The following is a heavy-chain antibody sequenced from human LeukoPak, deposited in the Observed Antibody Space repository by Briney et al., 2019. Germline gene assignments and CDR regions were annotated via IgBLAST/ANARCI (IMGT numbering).Heavy chain of an antibody. V-gene: IGHV1-2*02. D-gene: IGHD3-9*01. Sequence: ASVKVSCKASGYTFTGYYMHWVRQAPGQGLEWMGWINPNSGGTNYAQKFQGRVTMTRDTSISTAYMELSSLRSEDTAVYYCAYGRNDILTGYYGMGYFQHWGQGTLVTVSS. CDR2: INPNSGGT. J-gene: IGHJ1*01. CDR1: GYTFTGYY. CDR3: AYGRNDILTGYYGMGYFQH.